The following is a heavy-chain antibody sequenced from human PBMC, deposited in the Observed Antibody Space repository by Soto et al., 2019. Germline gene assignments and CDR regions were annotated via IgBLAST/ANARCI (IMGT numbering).Heavy chain of an antibody. Sequence: SETLSLTCSVSRDSVSNTTYYWGWIRQSPGKGLEWIGSIYFSGTTYYNPSLKSRVTISVDTSKNHFSLRLSSVTAADTAIYYCARHGSYWGQGTLVTVSS. J-gene: IGHJ4*02. CDR3: ARHGSY. CDR1: RDSVSNTTYY. V-gene: IGHV4-39*01. CDR2: IYFSGTT.